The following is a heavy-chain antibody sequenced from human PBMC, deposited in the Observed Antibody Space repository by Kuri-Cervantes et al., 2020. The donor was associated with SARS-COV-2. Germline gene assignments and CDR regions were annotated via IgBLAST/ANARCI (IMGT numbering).Heavy chain of an antibody. V-gene: IGHV3-30*18. CDR1: GFTFSSYG. Sequence: GESLKISCAASGFTFSSYGMHWVRQAPGKGLEWVAVISYDGSNKYYADSVKGRFTISRDNSKNTLYLQMNSLRAEDTAVYYCAKDRMYYDFWSGYSAPASDYYYYYYMDVWGKGTTVTVSS. CDR2: ISYDGSNK. CDR3: AKDRMYYDFWSGYSAPASDYYYYYYMDV. J-gene: IGHJ6*03. D-gene: IGHD3-3*01.